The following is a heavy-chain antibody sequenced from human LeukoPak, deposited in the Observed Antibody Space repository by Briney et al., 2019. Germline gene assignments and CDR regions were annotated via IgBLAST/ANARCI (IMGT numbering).Heavy chain of an antibody. V-gene: IGHV4-59*01. CDR3: ARVIRYYDSSGTYGY. Sequence: SETLSLTCTVSGVSISTSYWSWIRQPPGKGLEWIGYISYNGSPDYSPSLKSRVTISTDTSKNQFSLILSSVTAADTAVYYCARVIRYYDSSGTYGYWGQGILVTVSS. D-gene: IGHD3-22*01. J-gene: IGHJ4*02. CDR2: ISYNGSP. CDR1: GVSISTSY.